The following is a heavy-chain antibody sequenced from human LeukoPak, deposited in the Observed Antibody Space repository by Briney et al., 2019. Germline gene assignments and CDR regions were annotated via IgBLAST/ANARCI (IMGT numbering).Heavy chain of an antibody. CDR3: ARDNPPNYEILTGYYDAFDI. Sequence: SGGSLRLSCAASGFSFSDYWMTWVRQAPGKGLEWVANIKEDGSEKNYVDSVKGRFTVSRDNAKNSLYLQMNSLRAEDTAVYYCARDNPPNYEILTGYYDAFDIWGQGTMVTVSS. D-gene: IGHD3-9*01. J-gene: IGHJ3*02. V-gene: IGHV3-7*01. CDR2: IKEDGSEK. CDR1: GFSFSDYW.